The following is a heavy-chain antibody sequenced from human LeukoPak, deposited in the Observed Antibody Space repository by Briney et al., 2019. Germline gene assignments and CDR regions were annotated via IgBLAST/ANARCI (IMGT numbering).Heavy chain of an antibody. Sequence: GGSLRLSCAASGFTFSSYAMSWVRQAPGKGLEWVSAISGSGGSTYYADSVKGRFTISRNNAKNSLFLQMNSLRAEDAAVYYCARVRYDSGWYDYWGQGALVTVSS. V-gene: IGHV3-23*01. D-gene: IGHD6-19*01. CDR3: ARVRYDSGWYDY. CDR1: GFTFSSYA. CDR2: ISGSGGST. J-gene: IGHJ4*02.